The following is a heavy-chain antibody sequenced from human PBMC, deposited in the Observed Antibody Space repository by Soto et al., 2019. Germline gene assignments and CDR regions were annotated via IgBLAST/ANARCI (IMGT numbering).Heavy chain of an antibody. CDR2: ISAYNGNT. Sequence: ASVKVSCKASGYTFTSYGISWVRQAPGQGLEWMGWISAYNGNTNYAQKLQGRVTMTTDTSTSTAYMELTSLRSDDTAVYYCTRHLDRLRIAAAGNAFDIWGQGTMVTVSS. CDR3: TRHLDRLRIAAAGNAFDI. J-gene: IGHJ3*02. D-gene: IGHD6-13*01. V-gene: IGHV1-18*01. CDR1: GYTFTSYG.